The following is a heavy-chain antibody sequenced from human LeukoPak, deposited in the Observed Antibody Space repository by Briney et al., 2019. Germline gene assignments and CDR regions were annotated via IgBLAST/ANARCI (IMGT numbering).Heavy chain of an antibody. Sequence: PGGSLRLSCAPSGFTFSSYGMHWVRQAPGKGLERVAVISYDGSNKYYADSVKGRFTISRDNSKHTLYLQMNSLRAEDTAVYYCAKRGHYSINWYHFFDYWGQGTLVTVSS. CDR2: ISYDGSNK. CDR1: GFTFSSYG. CDR3: AKRGHYSINWYHFFDY. V-gene: IGHV3-30*18. D-gene: IGHD6-13*01. J-gene: IGHJ4*02.